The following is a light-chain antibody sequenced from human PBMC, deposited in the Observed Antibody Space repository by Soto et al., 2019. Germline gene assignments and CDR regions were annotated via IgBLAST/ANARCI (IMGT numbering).Light chain of an antibody. Sequence: QSGLAHPASVSRSPGQSVTISFTGTSTYVGVYKYFSWYQQHPGTAPKIMIFEVNGRPSGVSDRFSGSKSGNNDSLNIYGLQPEDEADYYCSSFSSRSTPYVFGTGTKSPS. CDR1: STYVGVYKY. CDR3: SSFSSRSTPYV. J-gene: IGLJ1*01. V-gene: IGLV2-14*01. CDR2: EVN.